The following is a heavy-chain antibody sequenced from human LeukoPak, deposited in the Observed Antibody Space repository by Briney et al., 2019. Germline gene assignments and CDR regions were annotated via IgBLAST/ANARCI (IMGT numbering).Heavy chain of an antibody. V-gene: IGHV1-69*01. Sequence: ASVKXXCKASGGTFNSYAISWVRQAPGQGLEWMGGIIPIFATANYAQKFQGRVTITADESTSTAYMELSSLRSEDTSVYYCARGAYYFDYWGQGTLVTVSS. CDR1: GGTFNSYA. CDR3: ARGAYYFDY. J-gene: IGHJ4*02. CDR2: IIPIFATA.